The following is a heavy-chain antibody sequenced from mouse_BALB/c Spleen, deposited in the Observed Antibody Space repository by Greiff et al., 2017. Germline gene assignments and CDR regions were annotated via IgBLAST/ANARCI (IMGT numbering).Heavy chain of an antibody. V-gene: IGHV5-6-5*01. Sequence: DVQLVESGGGLVKPGGSLKLSCAASGFTFSSYAMSWVRQTPEKRLEWVASISSGGSTYYPDSVKGRFTISRDNARNILYLQMSSLRSEDTAMYYCAREDYGSSFSFAYWGQGTLVTVSA. CDR1: GFTFSSYA. CDR2: ISSGGST. J-gene: IGHJ3*01. CDR3: AREDYGSSFSFAY. D-gene: IGHD1-1*01.